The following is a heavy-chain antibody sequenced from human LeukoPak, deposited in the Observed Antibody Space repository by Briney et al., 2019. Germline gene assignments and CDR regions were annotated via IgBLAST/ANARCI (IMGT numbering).Heavy chain of an antibody. D-gene: IGHD3-10*01. Sequence: PSETLSLTCAVSGDSISSDGYAWNWIRQPPGKGLESIGSIYYSRSTYYSPSLKSRVTISVDTSKNQFSLKLTSVTAADTAVYYCARRKGFGEGYFDSWGQGTLVTVSS. CDR3: ARRKGFGEGYFDS. J-gene: IGHJ4*02. CDR2: IYYSRST. CDR1: GDSISSDGYA. V-gene: IGHV4-39*01.